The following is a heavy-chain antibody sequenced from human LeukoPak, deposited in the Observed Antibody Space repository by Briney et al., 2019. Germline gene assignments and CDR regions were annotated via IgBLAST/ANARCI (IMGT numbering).Heavy chain of an antibody. Sequence: GGSLRLSCAASGFTFSSYSMNWVRQAPGKGLEWVSSISSASSYIYYADSVKGRFTISRDNSKSTLYLHMNSLRADDTAVYYCVKDQTSYYGSGSYPDFWGQGTLVTVSS. V-gene: IGHV3-21*04. J-gene: IGHJ4*02. CDR3: VKDQTSYYGSGSYPDF. D-gene: IGHD3-10*01. CDR1: GFTFSSYS. CDR2: ISSASSYI.